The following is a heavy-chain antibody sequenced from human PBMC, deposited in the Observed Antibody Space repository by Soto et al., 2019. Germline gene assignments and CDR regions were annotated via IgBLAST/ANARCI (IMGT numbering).Heavy chain of an antibody. CDR3: ARAGARDADFDF. CDR2: ISSSSSYI. J-gene: IGHJ4*02. CDR1: GFTFSSYN. V-gene: IGHV3-21*01. D-gene: IGHD7-27*01. Sequence: EVQLVESGGGLVKPGGSLRLSCAASGFTFSSYNMNWVRQAPGKGLEWVSWISSSSSYIDYVDSVKGRFTISRDNAKNSLYLQRNSLRAEGTAVYYCARAGARDADFDFWGPGTLVTVSS.